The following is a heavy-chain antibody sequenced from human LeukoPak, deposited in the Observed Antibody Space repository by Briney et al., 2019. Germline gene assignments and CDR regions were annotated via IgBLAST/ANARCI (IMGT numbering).Heavy chain of an antibody. D-gene: IGHD4-17*01. CDR2: ISYDGSNK. CDR1: GFTFSSYA. J-gene: IGHJ4*02. CDR3: ARGRDYGDYIFDY. Sequence: GGSLRLSCAASGFTFSSYAMHWVRQAPGKGLEWVAVISYDGSNKYYADSVKGRFTISRDSSKNTLYLQMNSLRAEDTAVYYCARGRDYGDYIFDYWGQGTLVTVSS. V-gene: IGHV3-30*04.